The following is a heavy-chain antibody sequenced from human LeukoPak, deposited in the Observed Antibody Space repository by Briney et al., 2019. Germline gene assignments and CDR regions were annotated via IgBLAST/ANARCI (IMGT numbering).Heavy chain of an antibody. Sequence: ASVKVSCKASGYTFTSYGISWVRQAPGQGLEWMGWISAYNGNTNYAQNLQGRFTITTDTSTSTPYMELRSLRSDDTAVYYCARAIVVAGTDYWGQGTLVTVSS. J-gene: IGHJ4*02. D-gene: IGHD6-19*01. CDR2: ISAYNGNT. V-gene: IGHV1-18*01. CDR3: ARAIVVAGTDY. CDR1: GYTFTSYG.